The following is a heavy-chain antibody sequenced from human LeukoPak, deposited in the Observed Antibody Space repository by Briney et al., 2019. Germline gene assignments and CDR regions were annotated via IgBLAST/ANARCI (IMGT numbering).Heavy chain of an antibody. Sequence: GGSLRLSCAASGFTFTSYSMNWVRQAPGKGLEWVSSISGSSSYIYYADSAKGRFTISRDNAKNSLYLQMNSLRADDTAVYYCARVPGDYWGQGTLVTVSS. CDR2: ISGSSSYI. J-gene: IGHJ4*02. CDR3: ARVPGDY. V-gene: IGHV3-21*01. D-gene: IGHD3-10*01. CDR1: GFTFTSYS.